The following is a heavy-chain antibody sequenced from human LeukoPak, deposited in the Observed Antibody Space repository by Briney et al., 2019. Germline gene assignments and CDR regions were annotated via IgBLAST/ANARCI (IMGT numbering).Heavy chain of an antibody. CDR2: FDPEDGET. J-gene: IGHJ4*02. Sequence: ASVKVSCKVSGYTLTELSMHWVRQAPGKELEWMGGFDPEDGETIYAQKFQGRVTMTEDTSTDTAYMELSSLRSEDTAVYYCATGISSGYYSFDYWGQGTLVIVSS. D-gene: IGHD3-22*01. V-gene: IGHV1-24*01. CDR3: ATGISSGYYSFDY. CDR1: GYTLTELS.